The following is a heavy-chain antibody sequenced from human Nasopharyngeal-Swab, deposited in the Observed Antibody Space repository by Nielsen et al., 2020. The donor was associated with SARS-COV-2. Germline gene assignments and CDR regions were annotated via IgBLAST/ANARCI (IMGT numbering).Heavy chain of an antibody. CDR3: ARASAGYFDL. Sequence: ESLKISCTVSGGSISSSSYYWGWIRQPPGKGLEWIGSIYYSGSTNYNPSLKSRVTISVDTSKNQFSLKLSSVTAADTAVYYCARASAGYFDLWGRGTLVTVSS. J-gene: IGHJ2*01. CDR1: GGSISSSSYY. CDR2: IYYSGST. V-gene: IGHV4-39*07.